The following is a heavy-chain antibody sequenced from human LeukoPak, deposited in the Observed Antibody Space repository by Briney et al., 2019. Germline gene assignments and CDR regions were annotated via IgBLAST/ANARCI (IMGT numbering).Heavy chain of an antibody. D-gene: IGHD6-6*01. CDR1: GYSISSGYY. CDR2: ISQSGST. CDR3: ARHRYPGSSDYFDC. J-gene: IGHJ4*02. V-gene: IGHV4-38-2*01. Sequence: SETLSLTCAVFGYSISSGYYWGWIRQPPGKGLEWIGSISQSGSTYYNPSLKSRVTISVDTSKNQVSLKLNSVTATDTAVYYCARHRYPGSSDYFDCWGQGTLVTVSS.